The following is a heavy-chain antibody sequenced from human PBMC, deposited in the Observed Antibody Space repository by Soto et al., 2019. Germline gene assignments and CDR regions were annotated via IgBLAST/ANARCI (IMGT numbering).Heavy chain of an antibody. CDR1: GYSFPNYD. CDR2: MNPKTGSY. Sequence: GASVKVSCKASGYSFPNYDINWMRQAPGQGLEWMGWMNPKTGSYDSAQKLQGRVTMTRNTSMSTAYMELTRLRSEDTAVYFCATWAYFYDTGGYSWGQGTLVTVSS. V-gene: IGHV1-8*01. CDR3: ATWAYFYDTGGYS. J-gene: IGHJ4*02. D-gene: IGHD3-22*01.